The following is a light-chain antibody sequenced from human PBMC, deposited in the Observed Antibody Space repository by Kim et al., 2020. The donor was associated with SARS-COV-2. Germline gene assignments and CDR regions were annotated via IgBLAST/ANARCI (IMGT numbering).Light chain of an antibody. V-gene: IGKV3-20*01. CDR1: QSVSSSY. Sequence: EIVLTQSPGTLSLSPGERATLSCRASQSVSSSYLDWYQQKPGQAPSLLIYGAASRATGIADRFSGSGSGTDFTLTISRLEPEDFAVYYCQQYTFGQGTRLEIK. J-gene: IGKJ5*01. CDR3: QQYT. CDR2: GAA.